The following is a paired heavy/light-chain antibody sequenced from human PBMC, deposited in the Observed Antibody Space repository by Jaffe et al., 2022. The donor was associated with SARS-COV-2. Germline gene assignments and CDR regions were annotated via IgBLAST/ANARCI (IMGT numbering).Light chain of an antibody. V-gene: IGLV2-14*01. CDR2: DVS. CDR1: SSDVGDYND. Sequence: QSALTQPASVSGSPGQSITISCTGTSSDVGDYNDVSWYQQHPGKAPKVMIYDVSNRPSGVSNRFSGSKSGNTASLTISGLQAEDEADYYCSSYTSSNTWVFGGGTKLTVL. CDR3: SSYTSSNTWV. J-gene: IGLJ3*02.
Heavy chain of an antibody. V-gene: IGHV1-46*01. CDR3: ARDPSGDDYDSSDYSNWFDP. J-gene: IGHJ5*02. CDR2: INPTSGST. D-gene: IGHD3-22*01. Sequence: QVQLVQSGAEVKNPGASVKVSCKASGYTFTSYFIHWVRQGPGQGLEWMGIINPTSGSTNYAQKLQGRVTMTRDTSTSTVYMELSSLRSEDTAVYYCARDPSGDDYDSSDYSNWFDPWGQGTLVTVSS. CDR1: GYTFTSYF.